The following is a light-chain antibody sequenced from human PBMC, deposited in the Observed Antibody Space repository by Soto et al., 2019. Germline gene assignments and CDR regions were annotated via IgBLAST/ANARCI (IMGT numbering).Light chain of an antibody. CDR2: EVN. V-gene: IGLV2-8*01. CDR3: SSFAGNNNIV. J-gene: IGLJ2*01. CDR1: SSDVGDNNY. Sequence: QSALTQPPSASGSPGQSVTISCTGTSSDVGDNNYVSWYQQHPGKAPKLIIYEVNKLPSGVPDRFSGSKSGNTASLTVSGLQAEDEADYYCSSFAGNNNIVFGGGTKVTVL.